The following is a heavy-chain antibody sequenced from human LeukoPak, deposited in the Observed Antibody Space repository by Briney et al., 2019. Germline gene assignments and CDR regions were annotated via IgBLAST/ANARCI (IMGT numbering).Heavy chain of an antibody. CDR1: GGSISSYY. Sequence: SETLSLTCTVSGGSISSYYWSWIRQPPGKGLEWIGYIYYSGSTNYHPSLKSRVTISVDTSKNQLSLKLSSVTAADTAVYYCARSIAAGLQYYFDYWGQGTLVTVSP. D-gene: IGHD6-6*01. V-gene: IGHV4-59*01. J-gene: IGHJ4*02. CDR2: IYYSGST. CDR3: ARSIAAGLQYYFDY.